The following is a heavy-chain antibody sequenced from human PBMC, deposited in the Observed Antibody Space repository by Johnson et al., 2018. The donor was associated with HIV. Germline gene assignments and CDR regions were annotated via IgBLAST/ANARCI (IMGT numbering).Heavy chain of an antibody. CDR3: ARDRREYSSSRWPDAFDI. Sequence: QVQLVESGGGLVKPGGSLRLSCAASGFTFSDYYMSWIRQAPGKGLEWVSYISSSGSTIYYADSVKGRFTISRDNAKNSLYLQMNSLRAEDTAVYYCARDRREYSSSRWPDAFDIWGQGTMVTVSS. V-gene: IGHV3-11*04. CDR2: ISSSGSTI. J-gene: IGHJ3*02. CDR1: GFTFSDYY. D-gene: IGHD6-6*01.